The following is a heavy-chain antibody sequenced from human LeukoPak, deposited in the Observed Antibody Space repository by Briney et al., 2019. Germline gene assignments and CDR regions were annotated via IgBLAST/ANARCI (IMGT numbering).Heavy chain of an antibody. CDR2: MNPNSGNT. CDR1: GYTFSSSD. CDR3: ARGNCSSTSCYGSFDY. D-gene: IGHD2-2*01. J-gene: IGHJ4*02. V-gene: IGHV1-8*01. Sequence: ASVKVSCKASGYTFSSSDINWVRQATGQGLEWMGWMNPNSGNTYYAQRFQGRVTMTRDTSISTAYMEVSSLRSEDTAVYYCARGNCSSTSCYGSFDYWGQGTLVTVSS.